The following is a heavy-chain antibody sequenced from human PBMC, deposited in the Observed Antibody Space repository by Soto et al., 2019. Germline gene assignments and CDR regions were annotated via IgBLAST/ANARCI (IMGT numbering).Heavy chain of an antibody. D-gene: IGHD2-2*01. CDR1: GFTFSSYS. J-gene: IGHJ6*02. Sequence: GGSLRLSCAASGFTFSSYSMNWVRQAPGKGLEWVSYISSSSSTIYYADSVKGRFTISRDNAKNSLYLQMNSLRDEDTAVYYCARDGEDIVVVPAATYYYYYGMDVWGQGTTVTVSS. V-gene: IGHV3-48*02. CDR2: ISSSSSTI. CDR3: ARDGEDIVVVPAATYYYYYGMDV.